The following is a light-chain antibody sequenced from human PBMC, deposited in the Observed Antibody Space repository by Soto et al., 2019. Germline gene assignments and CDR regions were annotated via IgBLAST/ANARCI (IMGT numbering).Light chain of an antibody. Sequence: ENLLTHSPATLSLSPGERATLSCRSSQSVSSYLAWYQHKPCQTPRLLIYDTSTRATGVPTRFSGSGSGTDFTLTISSLEPEDFGVYYCQQRSNWPPEWTFGQGTKVDIK. V-gene: IGKV3-11*01. J-gene: IGKJ1*01. CDR2: DTS. CDR1: QSVSSY. CDR3: QQRSNWPPEWT.